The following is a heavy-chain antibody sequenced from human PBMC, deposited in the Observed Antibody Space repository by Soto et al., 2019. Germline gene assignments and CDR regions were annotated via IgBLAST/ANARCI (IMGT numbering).Heavy chain of an antibody. J-gene: IGHJ6*02. V-gene: IGHV3-23*01. CDR2: ISGSGGST. CDR1: GLTFRSYA. D-gene: IGHD3-3*01. Sequence: GALRLSCAASGLTFRSYAMSWVRQAPGKGLQWVSAISGSGGSTYYADSVRGRFTISRYNFKNTLYLQMNSLRAEDTAIYYCAKVVGEYDFWGWFAYYYLRMDGWGQRSTGTVPS. CDR3: AKVVGEYDFWGWFAYYYLRMDG.